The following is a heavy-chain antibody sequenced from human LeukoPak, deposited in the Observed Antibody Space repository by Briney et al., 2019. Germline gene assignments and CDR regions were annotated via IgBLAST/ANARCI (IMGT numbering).Heavy chain of an antibody. V-gene: IGHV4-59*08. CDR1: GGSISGHY. CDR2: IYYSGST. CDR3: PRGNPCGGGSCYPREDNWFDP. J-gene: IGHJ5*02. D-gene: IGHD2-15*01. Sequence: SETLSLTCTVSGGSISGHYWSWIRQPPGKGLEWIGNIYYSGSTNYNPSLKSRVTISVDTSKNQFSLKLSSVTAADAAVYYCPRGNPCGGGSCYPREDNWFDPWARGTLVTVSS.